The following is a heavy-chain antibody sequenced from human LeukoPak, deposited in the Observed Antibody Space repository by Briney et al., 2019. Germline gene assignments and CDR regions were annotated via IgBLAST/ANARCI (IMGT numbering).Heavy chain of an antibody. CDR2: IYPGDSDT. Sequence: GESLKISCKGSGYSFTSYWIGWVRPMPGKGLEWVGIIYPGDSDTRYSPSFQGQVTISADKSISTAYLQWSSLKASDTAMYYCTRAPHSSGYYYDDAFDIWGQGTMVTVSS. CDR1: GYSFTSYW. D-gene: IGHD3-22*01. CDR3: TRAPHSSGYYYDDAFDI. J-gene: IGHJ3*02. V-gene: IGHV5-51*01.